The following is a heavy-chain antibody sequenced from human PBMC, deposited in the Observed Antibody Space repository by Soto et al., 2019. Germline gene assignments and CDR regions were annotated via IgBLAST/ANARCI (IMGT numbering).Heavy chain of an antibody. CDR3: ARQHHPHCSGGSCYYDGHYGMDV. V-gene: IGHV4-39*01. J-gene: IGHJ6*02. CDR1: GGSISSSSYY. CDR2: IYYSGST. D-gene: IGHD2-15*01. Sequence: NPSETLSLTCTVSGGSISSSSYYWGWIRQPPGKGLEWIGSIYYSGSTYYNPSLKSRVTISVDTSKNQFSLKLSSVTAADTAVYYCARQHHPHCSGGSCYYDGHYGMDVRGQGTTVTVSS.